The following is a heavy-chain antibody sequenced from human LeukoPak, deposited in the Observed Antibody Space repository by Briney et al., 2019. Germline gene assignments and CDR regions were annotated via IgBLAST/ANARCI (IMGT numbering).Heavy chain of an antibody. CDR3: ARWGGTYQTYFDY. CDR2: ISGYNGNT. CDR1: GYTVTSYD. Sequence: ASVKVSCKASGYTVTSYDISWVRQAPGQGLEWMGYISGYNGNTIYAQKVQDRVTMTTDTSTSTAYMELRSLRSDDTAVYYCARWGGTYQTYFDYWGQGTLVTVSS. J-gene: IGHJ4*02. D-gene: IGHD2-2*01. V-gene: IGHV1-18*01.